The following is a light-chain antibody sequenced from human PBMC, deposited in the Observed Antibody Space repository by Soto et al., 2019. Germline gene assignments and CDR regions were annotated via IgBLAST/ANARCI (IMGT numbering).Light chain of an antibody. CDR2: DAS. J-gene: IGKJ5*01. CDR1: QSVSSY. V-gene: IGKV3-11*01. CDR3: QQRSDWPRVT. Sequence: EIVLTQSPATLSLSPVERATLSCIASQSVSSYLAWYQQKPGQAPRLLIYDASNRATGIPARFSGSGSGTDFTPTIRSLEPEDFAVYYGQQRSDWPRVTFDQGTRLEIK.